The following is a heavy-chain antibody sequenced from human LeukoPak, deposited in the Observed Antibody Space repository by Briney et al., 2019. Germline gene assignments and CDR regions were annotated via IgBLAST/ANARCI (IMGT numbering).Heavy chain of an antibody. V-gene: IGHV3-53*01. CDR3: ARERQYYYDSSGYFDY. CDR1: GFTFSSNA. D-gene: IGHD3-22*01. CDR2: IYSGGST. J-gene: IGHJ4*02. Sequence: GGSLRLSCAASGFTFSSNAMSWVRQAPGKGLEWVSVIYSGGSTYYADSVKGRFTISRDNSKNTLYLQMNSLRAEDTAVYYCARERQYYYDSSGYFDYWGQGTLVTVSS.